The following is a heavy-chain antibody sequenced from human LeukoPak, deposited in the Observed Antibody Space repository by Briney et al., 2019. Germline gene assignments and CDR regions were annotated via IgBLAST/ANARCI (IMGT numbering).Heavy chain of an antibody. J-gene: IGHJ4*02. CDR3: ARDDYYGSGSYHY. D-gene: IGHD3-10*01. Sequence: ASVKVSCKASGYTFTSYGISWVRQATGQGLEWMGWMNPNSGNTGYAQKFQGRVTMTRNTSISTAYMELSSLRSEDTAVYYCARDDYYGSGSYHYWGQGTLVTVSS. CDR1: GYTFTSYG. CDR2: MNPNSGNT. V-gene: IGHV1-8*02.